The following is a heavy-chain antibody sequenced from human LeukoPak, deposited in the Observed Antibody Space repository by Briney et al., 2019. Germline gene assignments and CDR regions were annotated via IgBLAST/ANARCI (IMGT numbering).Heavy chain of an antibody. CDR1: GGTFSSYA. CDR3: ARMYSSGWYENDAFDI. J-gene: IGHJ3*02. V-gene: IGHV1-69*04. D-gene: IGHD6-19*01. Sequence: SVKVSCKTSGGTFSSYAISWVRQAPGQGLEWMGRIIPILGIANYTQKFQGRVTITADKSTSTAYMELSSLRSEDTAVYYCARMYSSGWYENDAFDIWGQGTMVTVSS. CDR2: IIPILGIA.